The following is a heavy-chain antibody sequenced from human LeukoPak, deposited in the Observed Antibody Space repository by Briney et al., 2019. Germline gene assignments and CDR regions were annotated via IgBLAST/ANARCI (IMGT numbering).Heavy chain of an antibody. CDR3: ARGAYCSSTSCYPYYYGMDV. D-gene: IGHD2-2*01. Sequence: SETLSLTCAVSGGSISSGGYSWSWIRQPPGKGLEWIGYIYHSGSTYYNPSLKCRVTISVDRSKNQFSLKLSSVTAADTAVYYCARGAYCSSTSCYPYYYGMDVWGKGTTVTVSS. J-gene: IGHJ6*04. CDR1: GGSISSGGYS. V-gene: IGHV4-30-2*01. CDR2: IYHSGST.